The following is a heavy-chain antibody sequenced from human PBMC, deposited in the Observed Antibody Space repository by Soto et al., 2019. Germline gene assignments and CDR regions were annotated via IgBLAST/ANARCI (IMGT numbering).Heavy chain of an antibody. CDR1: GFPFSSYG. CDR3: AKGCSGFVLDP. V-gene: IGHV3-30*18. CDR2: ISYDGSNK. Sequence: GGSLRLSCAASGFPFSSYGMHWVRQAPGKGLEWVAVISYDGSNKYYADSVKGRFTISRDNSKNTLYLQMNSLRAEDTAVYYCAKGCSGFVLDPWGQGTLVTVSS. D-gene: IGHD2-15*01. J-gene: IGHJ5*02.